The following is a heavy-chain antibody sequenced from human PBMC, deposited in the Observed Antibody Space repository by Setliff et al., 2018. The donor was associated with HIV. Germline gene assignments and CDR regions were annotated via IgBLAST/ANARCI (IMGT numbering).Heavy chain of an antibody. V-gene: IGHV4-38-2*02. CDR3: AREFGYYYDSSGYYDY. D-gene: IGHD3-22*01. CDR1: GYSISSGYY. J-gene: IGHJ4*02. CDR2: IYYSGRT. Sequence: SETLSLTCTVSGYSISSGYYWGWIRQPPGKGLEWIGSIYYSGRTYYNPSLKSRVTTSIDTSKNQFSLKLNSVTAADTAVYYCAREFGYYYDSSGYYDYWGQGTLVTVSS.